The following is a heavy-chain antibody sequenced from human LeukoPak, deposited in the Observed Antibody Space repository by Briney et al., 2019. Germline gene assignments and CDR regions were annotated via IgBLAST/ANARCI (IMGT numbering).Heavy chain of an antibody. CDR1: GGSFSGYC. CDR2: INHRGST. J-gene: IGHJ5*02. D-gene: IGHD3-10*01. CDR3: ARHRPYYYGSGSYYKRFNWFDP. Sequence: SETLSLTCAVDGGSFSGYCWSWIRQPPGKGLEWIGEINHRGSTNYNPSLRSRVTISVDTSKNQFSLKLSSVTAADTAVYYCARHRPYYYGSGSYYKRFNWFDPWGQGTLVTVSS. V-gene: IGHV4-34*01.